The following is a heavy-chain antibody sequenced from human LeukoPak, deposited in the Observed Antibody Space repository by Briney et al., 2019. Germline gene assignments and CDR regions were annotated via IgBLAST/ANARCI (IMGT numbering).Heavy chain of an antibody. CDR2: INPNSGGT. V-gene: IGHV1-2*02. CDR1: GNTLSYYY. CDR3: ASRIRRIDGLHD. Sequence: GASVKVSCKASGNTLSYYYLHWVRQATGQGLEWTGWINPNSGGTNYAQKFQGRVTMTRDRSISTAYMELSSLRSDDTAVYYCASRIRRIDGLHDWGQGTLVTVSS. J-gene: IGHJ4*02. D-gene: IGHD2-15*01.